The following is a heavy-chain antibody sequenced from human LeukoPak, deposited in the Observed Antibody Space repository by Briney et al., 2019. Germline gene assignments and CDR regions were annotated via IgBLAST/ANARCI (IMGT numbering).Heavy chain of an antibody. CDR2: IRYDGSNK. Sequence: GGSLRLSCAASGFIFSSYGMHWARQAPGKGLEWVAFIRYDGSNKYYADSVKGRFTISRDNSNNTLHLQMNSLRAEDTATYFCARRGTDASFSFFDVWGQGTMVTVSS. J-gene: IGHJ3*01. D-gene: IGHD1-1*01. CDR3: ARRGTDASFSFFDV. V-gene: IGHV3-30*02. CDR1: GFIFSSYG.